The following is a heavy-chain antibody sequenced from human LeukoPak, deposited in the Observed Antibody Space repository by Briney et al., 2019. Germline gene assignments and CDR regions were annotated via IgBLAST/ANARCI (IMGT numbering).Heavy chain of an antibody. J-gene: IGHJ4*02. D-gene: IGHD3-10*01. V-gene: IGHV3-30*18. CDR3: AKGLRWVGKYYHNHFDY. Sequence: GGSLRLSCEASGFTFTTYGMHWVRQAPGKGLEWVAFISYDGRKTYFGDSVKGRCTISRDNSENTLYLEMHSLRSEDTAVYYCAKGLRWVGKYYHNHFDYWGQGTLVTVSS. CDR1: GFTFTTYG. CDR2: ISYDGRKT.